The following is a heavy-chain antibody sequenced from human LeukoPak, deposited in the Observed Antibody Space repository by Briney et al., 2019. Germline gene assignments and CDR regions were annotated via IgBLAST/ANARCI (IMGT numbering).Heavy chain of an antibody. Sequence: ASVKVSCKVSGYTLTELSMHWVRQAPGKGLEWMGGFVPEDGETIYAQKFQGRVTMTEDTSTDTAYMELSSLRSEDTAVYYCATGSPGSASLPYYYYYYMDVWGKGTTVTVSS. CDR1: GYTLTELS. V-gene: IGHV1-24*01. CDR3: ATGSPGSASLPYYYYYYMDV. J-gene: IGHJ6*03. CDR2: FVPEDGET. D-gene: IGHD6-6*01.